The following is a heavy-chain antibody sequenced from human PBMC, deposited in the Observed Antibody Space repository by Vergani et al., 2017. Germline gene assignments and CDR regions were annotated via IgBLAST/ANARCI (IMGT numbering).Heavy chain of an antibody. CDR2: ISAYNGNT. D-gene: IGHD2-15*01. CDR1: GYTFTSYG. CDR3: ARAQPASVVVVAATFNWFDP. V-gene: IGHV1-18*01. Sequence: QVQLVQSGAEVKKPGASVKVSCKASGYTFTSYGISWVRQAPGQGLEWMGWISAYNGNTNYAQKLQGRVTMTTDTSTSTAYMELRSLGSDDTAVYYCARAQPASVVVVAATFNWFDPWGQGTLVTVSS. J-gene: IGHJ5*02.